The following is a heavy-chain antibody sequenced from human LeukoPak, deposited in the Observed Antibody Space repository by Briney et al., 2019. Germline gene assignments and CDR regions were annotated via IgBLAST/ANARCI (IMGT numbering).Heavy chain of an antibody. CDR2: IKQDGSET. CDR1: GFILSRYW. CDR3: ARNLYIVEVPAAGVFDS. Sequence: PGGSLRLSCEASGFILSRYWMTWVRQAPGKGLEWVANIKQDGSETFYVDSVKGRFTISRDNAKNSLYLQMSSLRAEDTAVYSCARNLYIVEVPAAGVFDSWGQGVLVTVSS. J-gene: IGHJ4*02. V-gene: IGHV3-7*01. D-gene: IGHD2-2*01.